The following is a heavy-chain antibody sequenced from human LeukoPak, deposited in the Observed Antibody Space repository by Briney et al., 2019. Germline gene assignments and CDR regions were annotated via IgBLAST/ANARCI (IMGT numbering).Heavy chain of an antibody. J-gene: IGHJ4*02. CDR2: ISNSGST. CDR1: GGSISSGGYS. V-gene: IGHV4-61*08. D-gene: IGHD1-26*01. Sequence: SETLSLTCAVSGGSISSGGYSWSWIRQPPGKGPEWIGHISNSGSTYYSPSLSSRVTISLDTSKNQFSLKLRSVTAADTAVYYCARGGASSIPLDYWGRGTLVTVSS. CDR3: ARGGASSIPLDY.